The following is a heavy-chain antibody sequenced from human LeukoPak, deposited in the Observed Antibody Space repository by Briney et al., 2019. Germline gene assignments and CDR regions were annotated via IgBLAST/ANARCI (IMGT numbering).Heavy chain of an antibody. V-gene: IGHV3-15*01. CDR2: IKSKTDGGTT. CDR3: ARYCDSSSSCYYYYYYMDV. Sequence: GGSLRLSCAASGFTFSNAWMSWVRQAPGKGLEWVGRIKSKTDGGTTDYAAPVKGRFTISRDDSKNTLYLQMNSLKTEDTAVYYCARYCDSSSSCYYYYYYMDVWGKGTTVTVSS. J-gene: IGHJ6*03. CDR1: GFTFSNAW. D-gene: IGHD6-6*01.